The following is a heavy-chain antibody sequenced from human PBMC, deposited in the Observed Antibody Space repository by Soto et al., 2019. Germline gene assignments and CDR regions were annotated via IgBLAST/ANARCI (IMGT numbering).Heavy chain of an antibody. J-gene: IGHJ4*02. Sequence: PSETLSLTCTVSGGSISSYYWSWIRQPPGKGLEWIGYIYYSGSTNYNPSLKRRVTISVDTSKNQFSLKLSSVTAADTAVYYCARNPLRSTDFDYWGQGTLVTVSS. CDR2: IYYSGST. CDR3: ARNPLRSTDFDY. CDR1: GGSISSYY. D-gene: IGHD6-6*01. V-gene: IGHV4-59*08.